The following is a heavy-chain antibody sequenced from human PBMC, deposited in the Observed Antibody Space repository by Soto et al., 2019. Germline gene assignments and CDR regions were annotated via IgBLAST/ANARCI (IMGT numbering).Heavy chain of an antibody. J-gene: IGHJ4*02. CDR3: AGDWNGDKYFDY. CDR1: GFVVSNVY. D-gene: IGHD1-1*01. CDR2: VYSGGDT. V-gene: IGHV3-53*02. Sequence: EVQLVETGGALVQPGGSLRLSCAVSGFVVSNVYMSWVRQAPGERLEWISVVYSGGDTYYADSVKGRFTISRDNSKNTVYLQMSRLRPDDTAVYYCAGDWNGDKYFDYWDQGTLVTVSS.